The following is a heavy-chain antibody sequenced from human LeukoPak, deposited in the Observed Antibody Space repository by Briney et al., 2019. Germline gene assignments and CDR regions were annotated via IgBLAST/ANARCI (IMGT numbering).Heavy chain of an antibody. V-gene: IGHV3-30*18. D-gene: IGHD5-18*01. CDR3: AKEEQYSYAI. CDR2: ISYDGSNK. CDR1: GFTFSSYG. J-gene: IGHJ4*02. Sequence: GRSLRLSCAASGFTFSSYGMHWVRQAPGKGLEWVAVISYDGSNKYYADSVKGRFTISRDNSKKTLYLQMNSLRAEDTAVYYCAKEEQYSYAIWGQGTLVTVSS.